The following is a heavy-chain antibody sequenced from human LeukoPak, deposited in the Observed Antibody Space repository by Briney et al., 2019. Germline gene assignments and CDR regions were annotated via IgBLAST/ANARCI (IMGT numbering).Heavy chain of an antibody. Sequence: PGESLKISCKGSGYSFTSYWIAWVRQMPGKGLGWMGVIYPGDSDTRYSPSFQGQVTISADKSISTAYLQWSSLKASDTAMYYCARHGGLCSSGWYVDYWGQGTLVTVSS. CDR3: ARHGGLCSSGWYVDY. CDR1: GYSFTSYW. J-gene: IGHJ4*02. D-gene: IGHD6-19*01. CDR2: IYPGDSDT. V-gene: IGHV5-51*01.